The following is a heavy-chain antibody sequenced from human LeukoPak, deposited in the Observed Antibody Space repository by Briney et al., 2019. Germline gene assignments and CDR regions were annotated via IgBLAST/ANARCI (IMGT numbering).Heavy chain of an antibody. V-gene: IGHV1-2*02. CDR1: GYSFTDYY. J-gene: IGHJ4*02. Sequence: ASVKVSCKASGYSFTDYYMHWVRQAPGQGLEWMGWISPRSGDTSYAQNFQGRVTLTRDTSISSAYMELSSLRSDDSAVYYCAGEYCSGGSCRQGFDYWGQGTLVTVSS. CDR2: ISPRSGDT. CDR3: AGEYCSGGSCRQGFDY. D-gene: IGHD2-15*01.